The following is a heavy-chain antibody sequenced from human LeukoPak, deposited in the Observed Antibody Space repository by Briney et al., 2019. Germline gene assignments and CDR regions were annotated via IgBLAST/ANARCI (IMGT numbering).Heavy chain of an antibody. CDR3: ARDRRGFGELLLAFDY. Sequence: GGSLRLSCAASGFTFSSYAMHWVRQAPGKGLEWVAVISYDGSNKYYADSVKGRFTISRDNSENALYLRMNSLRAEDTAVYYCARDRRGFGELLLAFDYWGQGTLVTVSS. CDR1: GFTFSSYA. D-gene: IGHD3-10*01. V-gene: IGHV3-30-3*01. CDR2: ISYDGSNK. J-gene: IGHJ4*02.